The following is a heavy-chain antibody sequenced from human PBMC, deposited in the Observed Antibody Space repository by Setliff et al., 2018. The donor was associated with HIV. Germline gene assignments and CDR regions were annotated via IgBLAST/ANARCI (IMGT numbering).Heavy chain of an antibody. CDR3: AVEPTSDNSWGYFDR. CDR1: GGSISSYY. J-gene: IGHJ4*02. Sequence: SETLSLTCTVSGGSISSYYWSWIRQPPGKGLEWIGSIYHSGITNYNPSLKSRVTISLDTSKNQFSLKLRSVTAADTAVYYCAVEPTSDNSWGYFDRWGQGTLVTVS. V-gene: IGHV4-59*04. D-gene: IGHD2-2*01. CDR2: IYHSGIT.